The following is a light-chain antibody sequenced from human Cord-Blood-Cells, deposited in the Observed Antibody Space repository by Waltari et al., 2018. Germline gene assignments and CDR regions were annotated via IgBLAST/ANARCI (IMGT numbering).Light chain of an antibody. J-gene: IGLJ3*02. V-gene: IGLV2-23*01. CDR2: EGS. CDR3: CSYAGSSTHWV. Sequence: QSALTQPASVSGSPGQSITISCTGTSSDVGSYNLVSWYQQHPGKDPQLMIYEGSKRPSGVSNSFSGSKTGNKASLTITGLQAEDEADYYYCSYAGSSTHWVFGGGTKLTVL. CDR1: SSDVGSYNL.